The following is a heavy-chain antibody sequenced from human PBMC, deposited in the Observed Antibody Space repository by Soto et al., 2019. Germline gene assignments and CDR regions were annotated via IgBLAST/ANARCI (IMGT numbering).Heavy chain of an antibody. J-gene: IGHJ4*02. CDR2: TYYRSKWYN. CDR1: GDSVSSNSAA. Sequence: SQTLSLTCAISGDSVSSNSAAWNWIRQSPSRGLEWLGRTYYRSKWYNDYAISVKSRLTINPDTSKNQVSLQLNSVTPEDTAVYFCARYYYDSQGNYFDYWGQGTLVTVSS. CDR3: ARYYYDSQGNYFDY. D-gene: IGHD3-22*01. V-gene: IGHV6-1*01.